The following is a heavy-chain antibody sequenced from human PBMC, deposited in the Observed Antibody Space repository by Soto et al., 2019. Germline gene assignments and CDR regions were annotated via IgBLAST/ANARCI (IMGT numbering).Heavy chain of an antibody. D-gene: IGHD5-12*01. Sequence: QVQLVQSGAEVKKPGSSVKVSCKASGGIFCSYVFNWVRQSPGQGLEWMGGLIPMFGRANYAQKFQGRVTIPADESTSTADMELSSLRSEDTAVFYCARDLVSGYDPGDYWGHGTLVPVSS. CDR2: LIPMFGRA. CDR1: GGIFCSYV. V-gene: IGHV1-69*12. J-gene: IGHJ4*01. CDR3: ARDLVSGYDPGDY.